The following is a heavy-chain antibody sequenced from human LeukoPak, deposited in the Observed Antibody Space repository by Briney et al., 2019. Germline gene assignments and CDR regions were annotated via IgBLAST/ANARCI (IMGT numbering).Heavy chain of an antibody. Sequence: GGSLRLSCAASGFTFSNAWMSWVRQAPGKGLEWVAVISDDGRKKYYADSVKGRFTISRDNSKNTLYLQMNSLRAEDTAVYYCAKDSKNYAIDYWGQGTLVTVSS. J-gene: IGHJ4*02. V-gene: IGHV3-30*18. D-gene: IGHD3-16*01. CDR2: ISDDGRKK. CDR1: GFTFSNAW. CDR3: AKDSKNYAIDY.